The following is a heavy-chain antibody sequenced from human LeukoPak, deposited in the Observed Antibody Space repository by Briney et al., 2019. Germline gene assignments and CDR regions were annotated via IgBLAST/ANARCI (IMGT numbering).Heavy chain of an antibody. CDR2: FSGSGSST. CDR3: AAAYFGVDQFYYGMDV. Sequence: GGSLRLSCAASGFTFSSYAMNWVRQAPGKGLEWVSAFSGSGSSTYYADSVKGRFTISRDNSKDTLYLQMNSLRAEDTAVYYCAAAYFGVDQFYYGMDVWGQGTTVTVSS. CDR1: GFTFSSYA. J-gene: IGHJ6*02. V-gene: IGHV3-23*01. D-gene: IGHD3-3*01.